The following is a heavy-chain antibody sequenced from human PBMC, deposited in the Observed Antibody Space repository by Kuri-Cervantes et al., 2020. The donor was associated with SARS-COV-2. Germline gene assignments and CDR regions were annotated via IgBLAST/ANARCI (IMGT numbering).Heavy chain of an antibody. CDR2: INPNNGGT. J-gene: IGHJ3*01. V-gene: IGHV1-2*02. CDR1: GYTFTVYY. Sequence: GESLKISCKASGYTFTVYYIHWVRQAPGQGLEWMGWINPNNGGTNYAQKFQGRLTMTRDTSISTAYMELSRLTSDDTAMYYCARVYSTYCHTTNCEPNVDAFDFWGQGSVVTVSS. D-gene: IGHD2-2*01. CDR3: ARVYSTYCHTTNCEPNVDAFDF.